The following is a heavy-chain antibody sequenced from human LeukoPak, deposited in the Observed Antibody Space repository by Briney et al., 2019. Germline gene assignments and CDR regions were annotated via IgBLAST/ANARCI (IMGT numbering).Heavy chain of an antibody. CDR1: GFTFSSYE. V-gene: IGHV3-48*03. CDR2: ISSSGSTI. Sequence: GGSLRLSCAASGFTFSSYEMNWVRQAPGKGLEWVSYISSSGSTIYYADSVKGRFTISRDNAKSSLYLQMNSRRAEDTAVYYCAKVSHSRGLDYWGQGTLVTVSS. J-gene: IGHJ4*02. D-gene: IGHD4-11*01. CDR3: AKVSHSRGLDY.